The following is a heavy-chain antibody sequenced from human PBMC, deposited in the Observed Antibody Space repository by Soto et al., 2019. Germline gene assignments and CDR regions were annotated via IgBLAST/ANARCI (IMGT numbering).Heavy chain of an antibody. CDR2: INPNSGGT. CDR3: ARDGNRNPPGYYYGMDV. D-gene: IGHD1-1*01. CDR1: GYTFTGYY. Sequence: ASVKVSCKASGYTFTGYYMHWVRQAPGQGLEWMGWINPNSGGTNYAQKFQGRVTMTRDTSISTAYMELSRLRSDDTAVYYCARDGNRNPPGYYYGMDVWGQGTTVTVSS. J-gene: IGHJ6*02. V-gene: IGHV1-2*02.